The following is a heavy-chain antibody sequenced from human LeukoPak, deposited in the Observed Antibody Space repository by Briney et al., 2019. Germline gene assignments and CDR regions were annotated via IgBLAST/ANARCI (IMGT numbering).Heavy chain of an antibody. CDR1: GYTFTGYY. CDR3: ARALGKNVDTAN. V-gene: IGHV1-2*02. CDR2: INPNSGGA. J-gene: IGHJ4*02. D-gene: IGHD5-18*01. Sequence: ASVKVSCKASGYTFTGYYMHWVRQAPGQGLEWMGWINPNSGGANYAQKFQGRVTMTRDTSISTAYMELSRLRSDDTAVYYCARALGKNVDTANWGQGTLVTVSS.